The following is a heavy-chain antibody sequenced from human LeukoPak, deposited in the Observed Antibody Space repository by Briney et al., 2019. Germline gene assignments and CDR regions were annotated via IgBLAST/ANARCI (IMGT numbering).Heavy chain of an antibody. CDR3: AKGVFYGIAAAGSLFDY. V-gene: IGHV3-53*01. J-gene: IGHJ4*02. D-gene: IGHD6-13*01. Sequence: GGXXXXSCAASGFTVSSNXXSWVRQAPGXXXEXVSVIYSGGSTYYADSVKGRFTISRDNSKNTLYLQMNSLRAEDTAVYYCAKGVFYGIAAAGSLFDYWGQGTLVTVSS. CDR1: GFTVSSNX. CDR2: IYSGGST.